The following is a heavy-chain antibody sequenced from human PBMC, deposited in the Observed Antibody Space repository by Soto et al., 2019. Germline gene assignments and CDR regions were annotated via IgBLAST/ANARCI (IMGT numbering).Heavy chain of an antibody. D-gene: IGHD3-22*01. V-gene: IGHV4-4*02. J-gene: IGHJ4*02. CDR2: INHSGSS. CDR3: ARVWSYYQSSGPRRYFDY. CDR1: GGSITRTNW. Sequence: PSETLSLTCAVSGGSITRTNWWSWVRQPPGKGLEWIGEINHSGSSNYNPSLKSRVTISVDKSKNQFSLNLSSVTAADTAVYFCARVWSYYQSSGPRRYFDYWGPGTLVTVYS.